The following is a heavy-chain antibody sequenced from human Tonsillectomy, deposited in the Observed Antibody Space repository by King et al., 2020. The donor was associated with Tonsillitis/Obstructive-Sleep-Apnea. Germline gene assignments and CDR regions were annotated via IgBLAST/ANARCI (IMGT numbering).Heavy chain of an antibody. CDR2: FKNKSDGGTT. V-gene: IGHV3-15*01. J-gene: IGHJ4*02. CDR3: TARGGRY. Sequence: VQLVESGGGLVKPGGSLRLSCAASGFTFRHAWMSWVRQAPGKGLEWVGRFKNKSDGGTTDYTTPVKGRFTILRDDAKNTLYLQMNSLKPEDTAVYYCTARGGRYWGQGTLVTVSS. D-gene: IGHD3-10*01. CDR1: GFTFRHAW.